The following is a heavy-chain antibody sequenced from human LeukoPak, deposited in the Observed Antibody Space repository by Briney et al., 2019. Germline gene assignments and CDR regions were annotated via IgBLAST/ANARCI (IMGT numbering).Heavy chain of an antibody. CDR1: GFTFSSYA. V-gene: IGHV3-23*01. CDR3: ARRRGYSYGYDHYYYYYMDV. Sequence: GGSLRPFCAASGFTFSSYAMSWVRQAPGKGLEWVSAISGSGDSTYYADSVKGWFTISRDNSKKTLYLQLNSLRAEDTAVYYCARRRGYSYGYDHYYYYYMDVWGKGTTVTISS. CDR2: ISGSGDST. J-gene: IGHJ6*03. D-gene: IGHD5-18*01.